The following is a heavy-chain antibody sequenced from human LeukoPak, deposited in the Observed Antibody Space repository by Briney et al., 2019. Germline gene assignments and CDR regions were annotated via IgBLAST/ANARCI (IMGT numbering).Heavy chain of an antibody. Sequence: GGSLRLSCAASGFTFSSYVLSWARQAPGKGLEWVSGISASGGSTYYADSVKGRFTISRDNSKNTLYLQMNSLRAEDTAVYYCAKPYYYGSGSPFDYWGQGTLVTVSS. CDR3: AKPYYYGSGSPFDY. J-gene: IGHJ4*02. CDR2: ISASGGST. CDR1: GFTFSSYV. V-gene: IGHV3-23*01. D-gene: IGHD3-10*01.